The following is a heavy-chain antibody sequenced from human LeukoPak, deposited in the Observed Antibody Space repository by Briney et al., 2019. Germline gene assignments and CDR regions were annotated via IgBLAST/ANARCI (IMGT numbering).Heavy chain of an antibody. J-gene: IGHJ4*02. V-gene: IGHV4-34*01. Sequence: SETLSLTCAVYGGSFSGYYWSWIRQPPGKGLEWIGEINHSGSTNHNPSLKSRVTISVDTSKNQFSLKLSSVTAADTAVYYCATTYGSGSYHPYWGQGTLVTVSS. CDR1: GGSFSGYY. CDR2: INHSGST. D-gene: IGHD3-10*01. CDR3: ATTYGSGSYHPY.